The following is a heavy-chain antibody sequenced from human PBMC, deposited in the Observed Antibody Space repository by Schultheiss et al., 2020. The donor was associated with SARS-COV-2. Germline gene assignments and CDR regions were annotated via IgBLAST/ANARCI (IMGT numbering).Heavy chain of an antibody. CDR2: ISPNSGGT. CDR3: ARGRQLGYYFDY. J-gene: IGHJ4*02. V-gene: IGHV1-2*02. Sequence: ASVKVSCKASGYTFTGYYMHWVRQAPGQGLEWMGWISPNSGGTNYAQKFQGRVTMTTDTSTSTAYMELRSLTSDDTAVYYCARGRQLGYYFDYWGQGTLVTVSS. D-gene: IGHD6-6*01. CDR1: GYTFTGYY.